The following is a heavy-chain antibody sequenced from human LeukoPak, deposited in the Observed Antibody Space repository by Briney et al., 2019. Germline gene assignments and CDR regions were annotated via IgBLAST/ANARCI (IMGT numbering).Heavy chain of an antibody. CDR3: AKDIGDFWSGFYAIFNY. D-gene: IGHD3-3*01. CDR2: ISGDGSGT. CDR1: GFTFDDYA. J-gene: IGHJ4*02. V-gene: IGHV3-43*02. Sequence: GGSLRLSCAASGFTFDDYAMHWVRQAPGNGLEWVSLISGDGSGTYYADSVKGRFTISRDNRKNSLYLQMNSLRTEDTALYYCAKDIGDFWSGFYAIFNYWGQGNLVIVSS.